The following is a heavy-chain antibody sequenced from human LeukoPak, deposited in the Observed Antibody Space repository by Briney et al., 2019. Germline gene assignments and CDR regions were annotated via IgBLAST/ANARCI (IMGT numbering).Heavy chain of an antibody. CDR2: VNSNGRSA. D-gene: IGHD6-13*01. CDR3: TRGYSTRHFPFDS. CDR1: GFNFDDYG. Sequence: GGSLRLSCAAAGFNFDDYGMTWVRQIPGKGLEWVAGVNSNGRSAGYAASVRGRFTISRDNAKNSLYLEMGSLRLEDTAFYYCTRGYSTRHFPFDSWGQGTLVTVSS. V-gene: IGHV3-20*04. J-gene: IGHJ4*02.